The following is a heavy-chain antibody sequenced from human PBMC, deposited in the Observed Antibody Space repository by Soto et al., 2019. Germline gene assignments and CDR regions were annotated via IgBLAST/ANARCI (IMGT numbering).Heavy chain of an antibody. V-gene: IGHV6-1*01. CDR2: TYYRANWYN. CDR1: GDSVSSNSAA. Sequence: SQTLSLTCAISGDSVSSNSAAWNWIRQSPSRGLEWLGRTYYRANWYNDYAVSVKSRITINPDTSKNQFSLQLKSVTPEDTAVYYCARILFSACWRSGEYWYLDVWGRGTLVTVSS. CDR3: ARILFSACWRSGEYWYLDV. D-gene: IGHD7-27*01. J-gene: IGHJ2*01.